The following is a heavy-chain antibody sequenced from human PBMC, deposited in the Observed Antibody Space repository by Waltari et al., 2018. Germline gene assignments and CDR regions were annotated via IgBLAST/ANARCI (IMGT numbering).Heavy chain of an antibody. CDR3: ATRGLAAAGPRNYYYYYYMDV. CDR1: GYTFTSYA. Sequence: QVQLVQSGAEVKKPGASVKVSCKASGYTFTSYAMHWVRQAPGQRLEGMGWINAGNGNTKYSQEFQGRVTITRDTSASTAYMELSSLRSEDMAVYYCATRGLAAAGPRNYYYYYYMDVWGKGTTVTVSS. J-gene: IGHJ6*03. D-gene: IGHD6-13*01. V-gene: IGHV1-3*03. CDR2: INAGNGNT.